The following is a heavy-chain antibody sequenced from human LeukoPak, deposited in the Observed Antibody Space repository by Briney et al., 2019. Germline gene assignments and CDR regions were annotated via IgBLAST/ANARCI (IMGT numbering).Heavy chain of an antibody. CDR3: ARDRALYDSRRGYYYTEDDY. V-gene: IGHV3-7*03. D-gene: IGHD3-22*01. J-gene: IGHJ4*02. CDR1: GFTFSTYW. CDR2: INQDGSEK. Sequence: GGSLRLSCAASGFTFSTYWMSWVRQAPGKGLEWVANINQDGSEKYSVDSVKGRFTTSRDNAKRSLYLQMNSLRADDTAVYYCARDRALYDSRRGYYYTEDDYWGQGTLVTVSS.